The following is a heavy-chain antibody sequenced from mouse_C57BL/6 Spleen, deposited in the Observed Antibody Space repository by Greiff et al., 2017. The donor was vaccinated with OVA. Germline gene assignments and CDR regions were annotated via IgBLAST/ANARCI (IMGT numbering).Heavy chain of an antibody. CDR1: GYAFSSSW. CDR2: IYPGDGDT. Sequence: QVQLKQSGPELVKPGASVKISCKASGYAFSSSWMNWVKQRPGKGLEWIGRIYPGDGDTNYNGKFKGKTTLTADKSSSTAYMQLSSLTSEDSAVYFCANLIYYDYDFDYWGQGTTLTVSS. CDR3: ANLIYYDYDFDY. J-gene: IGHJ2*01. V-gene: IGHV1-82*01. D-gene: IGHD2-4*01.